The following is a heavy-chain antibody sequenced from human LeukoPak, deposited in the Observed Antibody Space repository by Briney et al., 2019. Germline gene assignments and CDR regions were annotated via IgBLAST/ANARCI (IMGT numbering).Heavy chain of an antibody. CDR1: GGTFSSYT. CDR2: IIPIFGTA. Sequence: ASVKVSCKASGGTFSSYTISWVRQAPGQGLEWMGGIIPIFGTANYAQKFQGRVTIIADESTSTAYMELSSLRSEDTAVYYCARVYYRRSGYYNPFDYWGQGTLVTVSS. D-gene: IGHD3-3*01. J-gene: IGHJ4*02. CDR3: ARVYYRRSGYYNPFDY. V-gene: IGHV1-69*13.